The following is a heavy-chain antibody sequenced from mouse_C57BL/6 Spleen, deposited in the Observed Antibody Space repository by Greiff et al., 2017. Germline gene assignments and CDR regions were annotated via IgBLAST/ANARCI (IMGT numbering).Heavy chain of an antibody. D-gene: IGHD2-4*01. CDR2: FYPGSGSI. CDR3: ARHEERGYDYDEALFAY. J-gene: IGHJ3*01. CDR1: GYTFTEYT. Sequence: QVQLQQSGAELVKPGASVKLSCKASGYTFTEYTIHWVKQRSGQGLEWIGWFYPGSGSIKYNEKFKDKATLTADKSSSTVYMVLSRLTSEDSAVYFCARHEERGYDYDEALFAYWGQGTLVTVSA. V-gene: IGHV1-62-2*01.